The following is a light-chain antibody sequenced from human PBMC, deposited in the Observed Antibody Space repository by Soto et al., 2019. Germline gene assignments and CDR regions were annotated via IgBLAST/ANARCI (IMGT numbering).Light chain of an antibody. CDR2: DAS. CDR3: QQSYSTPPS. V-gene: IGKV3-20*01. Sequence: EFVLTQSPGTLSLSPGERATLSCRASQTVRNNYLAWYQQKPGQAPRLLIYDASSRATGIPDRFSGGGSGTDFTLTISRLEPEDFATYYCQQSYSTPPSFGPGTKVDIK. CDR1: QTVRNNY. J-gene: IGKJ3*01.